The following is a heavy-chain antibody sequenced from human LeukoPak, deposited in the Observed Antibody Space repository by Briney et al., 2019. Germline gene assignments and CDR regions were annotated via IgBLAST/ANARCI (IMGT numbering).Heavy chain of an antibody. CDR2: ISGSGGST. D-gene: IGHD3-10*01. Sequence: PGGSLRLSCAASGFTFSSYAMSWARQAPGKGLEWVSAISGSGGSTYYADSVKGRFTISRDNSKNTLYLQMNSLRAEDTAVYYCAKDQGYGSGSYYPGYYYYGMDVWGQGTTATVSS. CDR3: AKDQGYGSGSYYPGYYYYGMDV. J-gene: IGHJ6*02. V-gene: IGHV3-23*01. CDR1: GFTFSSYA.